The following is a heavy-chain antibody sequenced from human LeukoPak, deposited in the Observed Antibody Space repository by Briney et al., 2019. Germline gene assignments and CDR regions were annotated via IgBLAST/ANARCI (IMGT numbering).Heavy chain of an antibody. J-gene: IGHJ4*02. CDR2: ISGSGGSK. D-gene: IGHD2-2*02. V-gene: IGHV3-23*01. CDR1: GFTFSSYA. Sequence: GGSLRLSSAASGFTFSSYAMSWVRQAPGKGLGWVSAISGSGGSKYYADSVKGRFTISRDNSKNTLYLQMNSLRAEETAVYYCAKFLEGYCSSTSCYTALDYWGQGTLVTVSS. CDR3: AKFLEGYCSSTSCYTALDY.